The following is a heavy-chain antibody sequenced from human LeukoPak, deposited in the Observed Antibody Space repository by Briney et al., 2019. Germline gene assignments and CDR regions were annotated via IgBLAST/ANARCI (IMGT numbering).Heavy chain of an antibody. CDR3: AREARVGGALQH. CDR2: INPDGSIR. Sequence: TGGSLRLSCAASGLTFSTYWMHWVRQAPGKGLAWVARINPDGSIRTYANSVQGRVTISRDTAKDTLFLQMNSLRAEDTAVYYCAREARVGGALQHWGQGTPVTVSS. V-gene: IGHV3-74*03. J-gene: IGHJ4*02. D-gene: IGHD1-26*01. CDR1: GLTFSTYW.